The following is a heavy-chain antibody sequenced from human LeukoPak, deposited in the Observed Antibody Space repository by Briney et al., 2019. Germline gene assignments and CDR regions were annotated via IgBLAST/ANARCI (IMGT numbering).Heavy chain of an antibody. D-gene: IGHD2-8*01. CDR2: TYYRSKWYN. J-gene: IGHJ5*02. V-gene: IGHV6-1*01. CDR1: GDSLSSNNAA. Sequence: SQTLSLTCSLSGDSLSSNNAAWNWIRQSPSRGLEFLGRTYYRSKWYNDYAVSVKSRITIKSDTSKNQFSLQLNSVTPEDTAVYFCASTHGPIDHWGQGTLVTVSS. CDR3: ASTHGPIDH.